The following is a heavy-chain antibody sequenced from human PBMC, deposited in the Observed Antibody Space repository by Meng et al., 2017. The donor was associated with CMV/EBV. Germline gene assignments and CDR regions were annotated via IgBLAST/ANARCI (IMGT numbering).Heavy chain of an antibody. CDR1: GGSISSYY. CDR3: ARSMVVAGDWFDP. Sequence: QVQRQESGPGLVNPSETLYLTCTVSGGSISSYYWSWIRHPAGKGLEWIGRIYTSGSTNYNPSLKSRVTMSVDTSKNQFSLKLSSVTAADTAVYYCARSMVVAGDWFDPWGQGTLVTVSS. D-gene: IGHD2-15*01. J-gene: IGHJ5*02. V-gene: IGHV4-4*07. CDR2: IYTSGST.